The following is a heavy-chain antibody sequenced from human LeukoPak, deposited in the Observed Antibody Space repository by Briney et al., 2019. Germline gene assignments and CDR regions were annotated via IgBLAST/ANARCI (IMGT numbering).Heavy chain of an antibody. Sequence: SETLSLTCAVYGGSFSGYYWSWIRQPPGKGLEWIGEINHSGSTNYNPSLKSRVTISVDTSKNQFSLKLSSVTAADTAVYYCASKDISGYYYVAFASRNWFDPWGQGTLVTVSS. CDR3: ASKDISGYYYVAFASRNWFDP. J-gene: IGHJ5*02. CDR1: GGSFSGYY. D-gene: IGHD3-22*01. CDR2: INHSGST. V-gene: IGHV4-34*01.